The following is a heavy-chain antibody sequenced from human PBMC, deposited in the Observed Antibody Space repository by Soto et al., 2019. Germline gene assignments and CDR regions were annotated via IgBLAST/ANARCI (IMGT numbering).Heavy chain of an antibody. V-gene: IGHV4-39*01. D-gene: IGHD6-13*01. J-gene: IGHJ4*02. CDR3: ARLQTAVPHY. Sequence: QVQLQESGPGLVMPSETLSLTCSVSGDSISGSPYYWGWIRQPPGKRMEWIGSIFHDGYIVYTPSYKSRVPISEDTSKNQFSLKQTSVAAADTAIYFCARLQTAVPHYWGQGILVTVSS. CDR1: GDSISGSPYY. CDR2: IFHDGYI.